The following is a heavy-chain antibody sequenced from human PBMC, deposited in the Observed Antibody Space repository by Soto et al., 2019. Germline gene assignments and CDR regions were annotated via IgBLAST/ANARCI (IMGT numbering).Heavy chain of an antibody. Sequence: SETLSLTCTVSGGSISSYYWSWIRQPPGKGLEWIGYIYYSGSTYYNPSLKSRVTISVDTSKNQFSLKLSSVTAADTAVYYCARGHDPAFFDYWGQGTLVTVSS. CDR2: IYYSGST. CDR1: GGSISSYY. J-gene: IGHJ4*02. CDR3: ARGHDPAFFDY. D-gene: IGHD3-3*02. V-gene: IGHV4-59*12.